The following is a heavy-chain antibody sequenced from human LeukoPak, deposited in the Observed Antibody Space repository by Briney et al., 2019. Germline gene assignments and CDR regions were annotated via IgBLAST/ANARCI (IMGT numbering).Heavy chain of an antibody. D-gene: IGHD6-19*01. CDR3: ARSWAGSFDY. J-gene: IGHJ4*02. Sequence: SETLCLTCTVSRGSISSYYGSWIREPAGKGLEWIGRIYTSGSTNYNPSLKSRVTMSVDTSKNQFSLKLSSVTAADTAVYYCARSWAGSFDYWGQGTLVTVSS. CDR2: IYTSGST. CDR1: RGSISSYY. V-gene: IGHV4-4*07.